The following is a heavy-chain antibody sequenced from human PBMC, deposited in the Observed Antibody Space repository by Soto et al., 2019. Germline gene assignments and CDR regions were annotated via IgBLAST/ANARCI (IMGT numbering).Heavy chain of an antibody. CDR2: IIPIFGTA. CDR1: GGTFSSYA. Sequence: QVQLVQSGAEVKKPGSSVKVSCKASGGTFSSYAISWVRQAPGQVLEWMGGIIPIFGTANYAQKFQGRVTINADESTSAAYMEVSSLRSEDTAVYYCARVPSRITIFGVVTGNGMDVWGQGTTVTVSS. CDR3: ARVPSRITIFGVVTGNGMDV. V-gene: IGHV1-69*01. D-gene: IGHD3-3*01. J-gene: IGHJ6*02.